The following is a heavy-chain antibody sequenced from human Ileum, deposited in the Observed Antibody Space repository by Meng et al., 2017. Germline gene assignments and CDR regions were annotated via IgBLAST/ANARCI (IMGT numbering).Heavy chain of an antibody. CDR3: ARLRLGELSLFYAFGI. V-gene: IGHV4-39*07. CDR2: IYYSGST. J-gene: IGHJ3*02. D-gene: IGHD3-16*02. CDR1: GGSISSSSYY. Sequence: SETLSLTCAVSGGSISSSSYYWGWIRQPPGKGLEWIGSIYYSGSTYYNPSLKSRVTISVDTSKNQFSLKLSSVTAADTAVYYCARLRLGELSLFYAFGIWGQGTMVTVSS.